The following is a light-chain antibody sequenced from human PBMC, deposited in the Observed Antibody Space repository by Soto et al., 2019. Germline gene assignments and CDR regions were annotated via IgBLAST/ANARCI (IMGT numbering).Light chain of an antibody. CDR3: QQRSSWPIT. CDR1: QSVSSR. CDR2: DAS. J-gene: IGKJ5*01. V-gene: IGKV3-11*01. Sequence: EIVLTQSPATLSLSPGERGTLSCRASQSVSSRLAWCQQKPGQAPRLLIYDASNRATGVPARFSGSGSGTDFTLTISSLEPEDFAVYYCQQRSSWPITFGQGTRLEIK.